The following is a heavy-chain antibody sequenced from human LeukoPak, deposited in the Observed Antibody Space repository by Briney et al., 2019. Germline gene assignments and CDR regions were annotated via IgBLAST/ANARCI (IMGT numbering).Heavy chain of an antibody. CDR2: IYPGDSTT. CDR1: GYIFTSYW. J-gene: IGHJ4*02. D-gene: IGHD3-16*02. Sequence: GESLKISCKGSGYIFTSYWIGWVRQMPGKGLELRGIIYPGDSTTRYSPSFKGQVTISDDKSISNAYLQWSSLKASDTAMYYCARLPPSQGSYHDHWGQGTLVTVSS. CDR3: ARLPPSQGSYHDH. V-gene: IGHV5-51*01.